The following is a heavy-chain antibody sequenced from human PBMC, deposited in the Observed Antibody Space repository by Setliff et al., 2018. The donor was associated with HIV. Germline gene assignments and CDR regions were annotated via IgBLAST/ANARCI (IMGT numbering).Heavy chain of an antibody. Sequence: QTGGSLRLSCVASSGFAFSDNPMNWVRQAPGKGLEWISHIRGKSDIIKYYVDSVKGRFTISRDNAKNSLYLQMNSLRAEDTAIYYCATDFSISAWGQGTLVTASS. V-gene: IGHV3-48*04. D-gene: IGHD2-2*01. CDR3: ATDFSISA. CDR2: IRGKSDII. CDR1: GFAFSDNP. J-gene: IGHJ1*01.